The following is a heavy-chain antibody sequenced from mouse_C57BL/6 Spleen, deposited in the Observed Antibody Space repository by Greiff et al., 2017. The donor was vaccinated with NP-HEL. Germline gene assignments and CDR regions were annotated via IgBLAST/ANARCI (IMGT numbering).Heavy chain of an antibody. D-gene: IGHD3-2*02. Sequence: EVKVEESGGGLVKPGGSLKLSCAASGFTFSSYAMSWVRQTPEKRLEWVATIRDGGRYTYYPENLKCRFTSSRANAKNNLYLQMSHLKSEDTAMYYCARGEAAQATDWFAYWGQGTLVTVSA. CDR2: IRDGGRYT. J-gene: IGHJ3*01. CDR3: ARGEAAQATDWFAY. CDR1: GFTFSSYA. V-gene: IGHV5-4*03.